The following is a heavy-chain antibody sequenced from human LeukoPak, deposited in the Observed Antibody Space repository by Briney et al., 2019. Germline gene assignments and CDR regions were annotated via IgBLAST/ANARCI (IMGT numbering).Heavy chain of an antibody. V-gene: IGHV5-10-1*01. D-gene: IGHD2-15*01. CDR1: GYSFTRYW. Sequence: GESLKISCKGSGYSFTRYWISWVRQMPGKGMEWMGRIDPSDSYTNYSPSFQGHVTISADKSISTAYLQWSSLKASDTAMYYCARLVVAAKMSGDYWGQGTLVTVSS. CDR2: IDPSDSYT. J-gene: IGHJ4*02. CDR3: ARLVVAAKMSGDY.